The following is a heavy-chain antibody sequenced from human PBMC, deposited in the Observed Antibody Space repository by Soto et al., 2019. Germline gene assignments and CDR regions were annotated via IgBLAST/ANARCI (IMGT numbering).Heavy chain of an antibody. CDR3: ARRTEYCSGGSCYYYYMDV. CDR1: GGSISSYY. Sequence: PSETLSLTCTVSGGSISSYYWSWIRQPPGKGLEWIGYIYYSGSTNYNPSLKSRVTISVDTSKNQFSLKLSFVTAADTAVYYCARRTEYCSGGSCYYYYMDVWGKGTTVTVSS. CDR2: IYYSGST. D-gene: IGHD2-15*01. V-gene: IGHV4-59*08. J-gene: IGHJ6*03.